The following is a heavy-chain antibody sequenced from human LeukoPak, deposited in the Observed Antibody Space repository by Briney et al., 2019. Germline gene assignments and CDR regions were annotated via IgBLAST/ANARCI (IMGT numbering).Heavy chain of an antibody. Sequence: ASVKVSCKASGYTFTGYYMHWVRQAPGQGLEWMGWINPNRGGTNYAQKFQGRGTMTRDTSIRTAYMELSRLRSDDTAVSYCARTGGSSYAPFRFDYWGQGTLVTVSS. D-gene: IGHD2-2*01. CDR3: ARTGGSSYAPFRFDY. V-gene: IGHV1-2*02. J-gene: IGHJ4*02. CDR2: INPNRGGT. CDR1: GYTFTGYY.